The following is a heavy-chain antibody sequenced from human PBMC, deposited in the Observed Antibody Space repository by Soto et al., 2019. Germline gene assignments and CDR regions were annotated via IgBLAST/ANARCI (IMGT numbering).Heavy chain of an antibody. J-gene: IGHJ3*02. D-gene: IGHD3-10*01. V-gene: IGHV4-59*01. CDR1: GGSISSYY. CDR3: AGVWGGAFDI. CDR2: IYYSGST. Sequence: QVQLQESGPGLVKPSETLSLTCTVSGGSISSYYWSWIRQPPGKGLEWIGYIYYSGSTNYNPSLKRRVTISVDTSKNQFSLKLSSVTAADTAVYYCAGVWGGAFDIWGHGTMVTVSS.